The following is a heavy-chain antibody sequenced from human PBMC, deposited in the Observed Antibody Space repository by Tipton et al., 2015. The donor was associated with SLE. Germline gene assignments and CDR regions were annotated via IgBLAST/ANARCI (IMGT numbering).Heavy chain of an antibody. V-gene: IGHV4-34*01. D-gene: IGHD7-27*01. CDR3: ARGNWGPPDDAFDI. CDR2: INHSGST. Sequence: TLSLTCAVYGGSFSGYYWSWIRQPPGKGLEWIGEINHSGSTNYNPSLKSRVTISVDTSKNQFSLKLSSVTAADTAVYYCARGNWGPPDDAFDIWGQGTMVTVSS. J-gene: IGHJ3*02. CDR1: GGSFSGYY.